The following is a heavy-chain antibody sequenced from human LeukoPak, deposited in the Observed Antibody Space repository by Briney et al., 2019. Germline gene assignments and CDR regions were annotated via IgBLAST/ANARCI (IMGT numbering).Heavy chain of an antibody. CDR3: ARYPRIVGASNPFDY. J-gene: IGHJ4*02. V-gene: IGHV1-2*02. Sequence: GASVKVSCKASGYTFTGYYMHWVRQAPGQGLEWMGWINPNSGGTNYAQKFQGRVTMTRDTSISTAYMELSRLRSDDTAVYYCARYPRIVGASNPFDYWGQGTLVTVSS. CDR1: GYTFTGYY. CDR2: INPNSGGT. D-gene: IGHD1-26*01.